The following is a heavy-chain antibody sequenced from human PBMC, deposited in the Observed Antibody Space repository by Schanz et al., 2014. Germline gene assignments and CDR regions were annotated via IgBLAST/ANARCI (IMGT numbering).Heavy chain of an antibody. D-gene: IGHD6-13*01. CDR3: ASSGAGYSSSWDFDY. J-gene: IGHJ4*02. CDR1: GGTFSTYT. V-gene: IGHV1-69*02. CDR2: IIPILGIA. Sequence: QVQLVQSGAEVKKPGSSVKVSCKASGGTFSTYTISWVRQAPGQGLEWMGRIIPILGIANSAQKFQGRVTITADKSTYTASMDVSSLRSEDKAVYYCASSGAGYSSSWDFDYWGQGTLVTVSS.